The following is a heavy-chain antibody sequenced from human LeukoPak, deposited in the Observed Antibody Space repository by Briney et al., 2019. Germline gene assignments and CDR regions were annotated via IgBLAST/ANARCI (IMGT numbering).Heavy chain of an antibody. V-gene: IGHV3-23*01. Sequence: PGGSLRLSCAPSGFTFSSYAMSWVRQAPGMGREWLSAISGSGGNTYYADSVKGRFTISRDNSQNTLSLQMNSLRAEDTAVYFCAKAGYRGSSVNYFDYWGQGTLVTVSS. J-gene: IGHJ4*02. D-gene: IGHD6-6*01. CDR2: ISGSGGNT. CDR3: AKAGYRGSSVNYFDY. CDR1: GFTFSSYA.